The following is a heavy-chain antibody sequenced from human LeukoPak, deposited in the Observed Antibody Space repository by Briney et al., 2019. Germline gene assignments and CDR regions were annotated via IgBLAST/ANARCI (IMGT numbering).Heavy chain of an antibody. CDR1: GGSISGYY. Sequence: SETLSLTCTVSGGSISGYYWSWIRQPPGKGLEWIGEINHSGSTNYNPSLKSRVIISVDTSKNQFSLKLSSVTAADTAVYYCARGRAEQWLVINLWVDPWGQGTLVTVSS. CDR2: INHSGST. J-gene: IGHJ5*02. D-gene: IGHD6-19*01. V-gene: IGHV4-34*01. CDR3: ARGRAEQWLVINLWVDP.